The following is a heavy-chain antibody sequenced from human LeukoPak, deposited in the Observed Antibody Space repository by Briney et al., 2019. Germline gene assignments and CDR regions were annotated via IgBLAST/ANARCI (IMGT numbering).Heavy chain of an antibody. J-gene: IGHJ5*02. CDR2: INPNSGGT. CDR1: GYTFTGYY. CDR3: ARNEWELPNWFDP. V-gene: IGHV1-2*02. Sequence: ASVKVSCTASGYTFTGYYMHWVRQAPGQGLEWMGWINPNSGGTNYAQKFQGRVTMTRDTSISTAYMELSRLRSDDTAVYYCARNEWELPNWFDPWGQGTLVTVSS. D-gene: IGHD1-26*01.